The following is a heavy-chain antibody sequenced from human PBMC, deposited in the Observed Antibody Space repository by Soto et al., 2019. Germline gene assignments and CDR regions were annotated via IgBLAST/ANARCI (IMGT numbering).Heavy chain of an antibody. CDR1: GFTFSKYA. CDR2: ITSDGDST. Sequence: GGSLRLSCSVSGFTFSKYAMHWVRQAPGKGLEYVSGITSDGDSTWHADSGKDRFTISRDNSENTLFLQMSSLRVEDTAIYFCVKGNQLLRYYFEFWGPGTLVTVS. CDR3: VKGNQLLRYYFEF. D-gene: IGHD2-15*01. V-gene: IGHV3-64D*06. J-gene: IGHJ4*01.